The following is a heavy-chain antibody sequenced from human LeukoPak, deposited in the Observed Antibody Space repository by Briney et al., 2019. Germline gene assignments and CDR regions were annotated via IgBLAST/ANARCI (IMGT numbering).Heavy chain of an antibody. CDR3: AKEHKARTEWLNDPFDY. D-gene: IGHD1-1*01. Sequence: PGGSLRLSCAASGFTFDDYAMHWVRQAPGKGLEWVSGISWNSGSIGYADSVKGRFTISRDNAKNSLYLQMNSLRAEDTALYYCAKEHKARTEWLNDPFDYWGQGTLVTVSS. CDR2: ISWNSGSI. CDR1: GFTFDDYA. V-gene: IGHV3-9*01. J-gene: IGHJ4*02.